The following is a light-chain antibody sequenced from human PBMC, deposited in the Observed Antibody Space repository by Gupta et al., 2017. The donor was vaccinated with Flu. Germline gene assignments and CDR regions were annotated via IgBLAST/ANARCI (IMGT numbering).Light chain of an antibody. J-gene: IGLJ2*01. CDR2: VVS. CDR1: SSDVGSSKG. Sequence: STATSSDVGSSKGVCWYQQSPVTHPKLIIYVVSSRRSGVPDRFSGSKYGTTASLTIAGLQAEDEADYYCASQTISINVVVFGGGTKRTVL. CDR3: ASQTISINVVV. V-gene: IGLV2-18*02.